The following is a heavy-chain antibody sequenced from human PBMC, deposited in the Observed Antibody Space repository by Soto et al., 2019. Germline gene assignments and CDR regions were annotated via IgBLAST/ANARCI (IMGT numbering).Heavy chain of an antibody. V-gene: IGHV3-21*02. CDR2: ITSSSGHI. D-gene: IGHD3-10*01. CDR3: VRERGLSSFYGMDV. CDR1: GFTLTTYT. Sequence: EVQLVESGGGLVRPGGSLRLSCEASGFTLTTYTMNWVRQASGKGLECVSSITSSSGHIYYADSVKGRFTISRDNARNSLYLQMNSLRAEDTAVYYCVRERGLSSFYGMDVWGQGTTVTVSS. J-gene: IGHJ6*02.